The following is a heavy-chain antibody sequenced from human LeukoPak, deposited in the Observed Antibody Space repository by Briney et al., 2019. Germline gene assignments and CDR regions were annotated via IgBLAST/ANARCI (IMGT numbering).Heavy chain of an antibody. V-gene: IGHV1-2*02. Sequence: ASVKVSCKASGYTFTGYYMHWVRQAPGQGLEWMGWINPNSGGTNYAQKFQGRGTMTRDTSISTAYMELSRLRSDDTAVYYCARVAIFGVEVKGGGDYWGQGTLVTVSS. CDR1: GYTFTGYY. D-gene: IGHD3-3*01. J-gene: IGHJ4*02. CDR3: ARVAIFGVEVKGGGDY. CDR2: INPNSGGT.